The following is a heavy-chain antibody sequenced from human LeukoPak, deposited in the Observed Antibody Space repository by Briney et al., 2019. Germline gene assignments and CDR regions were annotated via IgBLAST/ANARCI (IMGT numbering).Heavy chain of an antibody. CDR2: IYPGDSDT. V-gene: IGHV5-51*01. J-gene: IGHJ4*02. CDR3: AKSPSYYDSSGSFDY. Sequence: GESLKISCKGSGYSFTSYWIGWVRQMPGKGLEWIGIIYPGDSDTRYSPSFQGQVTISADKSISTAYLQWSSLKASDTAMYYCAKSPSYYDSSGSFDYWGQGTLVTVSS. CDR1: GYSFTSYW. D-gene: IGHD3-22*01.